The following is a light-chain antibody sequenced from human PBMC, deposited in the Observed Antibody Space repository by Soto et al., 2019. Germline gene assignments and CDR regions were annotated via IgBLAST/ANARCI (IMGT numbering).Light chain of an antibody. CDR2: GAS. Sequence: LSQSPGTLSLYPGERATLSCRASQSVSSSYLAWYQQKPGQAPRLLIYGASSRATGIPDRFSGSGSGTDFTLTISRLEPEDFAVYYCQQYGSSPLTFGGG. V-gene: IGKV3-20*01. CDR3: QQYGSSPLT. J-gene: IGKJ4*01. CDR1: QSVSSSY.